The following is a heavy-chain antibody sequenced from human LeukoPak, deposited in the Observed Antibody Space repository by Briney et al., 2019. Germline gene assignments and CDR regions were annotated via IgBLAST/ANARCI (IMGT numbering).Heavy chain of an antibody. V-gene: IGHV1-2*02. J-gene: IGHJ4*02. CDR3: ARPKRITIFGVVMKRQYYFDY. CDR2: INPNSGGT. D-gene: IGHD3-3*01. CDR1: GYTFTGYY. Sequence: ASVKVSCKASGYTFTGYYMHWVRQAPGQGHEWMGWINPNSGGTNYAQKFQGRVTMTRNTSISTAYMELSSLRSEDTAVYYCARPKRITIFGVVMKRQYYFDYWGQGTLVTVSS.